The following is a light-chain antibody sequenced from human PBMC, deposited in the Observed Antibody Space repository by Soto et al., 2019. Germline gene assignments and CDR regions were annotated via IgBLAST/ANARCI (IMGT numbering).Light chain of an antibody. Sequence: AIQITQSPSSLSASVGDRVTITCRASQDIRNDLGWYQQKPGKAPKLLIYGASNLLRGVPSRFSGSGSGTEFTLNISSLQPEDFAAYYCLQDYNYPRTFGQGTKVDIK. V-gene: IGKV1-6*01. J-gene: IGKJ1*01. CDR2: GAS. CDR3: LQDYNYPRT. CDR1: QDIRND.